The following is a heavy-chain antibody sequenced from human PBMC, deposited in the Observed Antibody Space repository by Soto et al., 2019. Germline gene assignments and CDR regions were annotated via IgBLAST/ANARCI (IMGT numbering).Heavy chain of an antibody. J-gene: IGHJ4*02. D-gene: IGHD2-15*01. Sequence: SVKVSCKASGGTFSSYTISWVRQAPGQGLEWMGRIIPILGIANYAQKFQGRVTITADKSTSTAYMELSSLRSEDTAVYYCASADCSGGSCRLGYWGQGTLVTVSS. CDR2: IIPILGIA. CDR1: GGTFSSYT. CDR3: ASADCSGGSCRLGY. V-gene: IGHV1-69*02.